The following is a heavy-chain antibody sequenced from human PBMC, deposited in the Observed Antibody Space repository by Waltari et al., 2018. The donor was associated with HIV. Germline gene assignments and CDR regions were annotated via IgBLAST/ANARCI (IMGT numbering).Heavy chain of an antibody. J-gene: IGHJ5*02. CDR1: GVFVSSDSYY. Sequence: QVQLQESGPGLVKPSETLSLTCTVSGVFVSSDSYYWRWIRQPPGKVLEWIGNVYYNGNTNKNPSLKSRVTISVDMSKNQFSPRLTSVTAADTAVYHCARASILNCIDPWGQGTLVTVSS. CDR2: VYYNGNT. V-gene: IGHV4-61*01. CDR3: ARASILNCIDP.